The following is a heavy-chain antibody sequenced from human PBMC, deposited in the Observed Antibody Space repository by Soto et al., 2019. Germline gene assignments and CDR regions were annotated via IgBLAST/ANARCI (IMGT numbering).Heavy chain of an antibody. CDR2: IYRSGST. CDR1: GGSISSSNW. J-gene: IGHJ4*02. D-gene: IGHD3-16*01. CDR3: ARSGGEGRVDY. V-gene: IGHV4-4*02. Sequence: QVQLQESGPGLVKPSGTLSLTCAVSGGSISSSNWWSWVRQPPGKGLHWIGEIYRSGSTNYIPSLKGRLTIAVDKSRNEFALKLSSVTAADTVVYYCARSGGEGRVDYWAQGTLVTVSS.